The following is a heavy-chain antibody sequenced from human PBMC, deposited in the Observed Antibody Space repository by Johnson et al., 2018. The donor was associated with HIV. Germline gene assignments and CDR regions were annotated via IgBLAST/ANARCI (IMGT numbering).Heavy chain of an antibody. D-gene: IGHD6-19*01. J-gene: IGHJ3*01. CDR1: GFTFSSYA. Sequence: QVQLVESGGGVVQPGRSLRLSCAASGFTFSSYAMHWVRQAPAKGLQWVAVISYDGSDKDYADSVKGRFTISRDSSKNTLYLQMNSLKAEDTAVYYCVSSGCQRCAF. V-gene: IGHV3-30*14. CDR3: VSSGCQRCAF. CDR2: ISYDGSDK.